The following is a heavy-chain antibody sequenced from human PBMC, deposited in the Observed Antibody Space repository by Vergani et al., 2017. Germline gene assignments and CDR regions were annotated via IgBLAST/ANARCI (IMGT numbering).Heavy chain of an antibody. V-gene: IGHV3-7*01. D-gene: IGHD2-21*02. CDR1: GFTFNNYW. CDR2: IKQDGSEK. CDR3: ARNLPQHIVVVTSFWFDP. Sequence: EVQLVESGGGLVQPGGSLRLSCAASGFTFNNYWMTWVRQAPGKGLEWVANIKQDGSEKYYVDSVKGRFTISRDNAKNSLYLQMNSLRAEDTAVKYCARNLPQHIVVVTSFWFDPWGQGTLVTVSS. J-gene: IGHJ5*02.